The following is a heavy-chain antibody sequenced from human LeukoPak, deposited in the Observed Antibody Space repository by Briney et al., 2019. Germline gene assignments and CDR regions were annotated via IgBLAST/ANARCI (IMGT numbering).Heavy chain of an antibody. D-gene: IGHD1-26*01. CDR2: LIENGATT. Sequence: PGGSLNPSGAASGFTFSSNAMSWVRRAPGKGLEWVSGLIENGATTYYADSVKGRFTISRDNSRNTMYLQMNSLRVEDTAVYYCVKDYQVGNSPAFGDYWGQGTLVTISS. CDR1: GFTFSSNA. V-gene: IGHV3-23*01. CDR3: VKDYQVGNSPAFGDY. J-gene: IGHJ4*02.